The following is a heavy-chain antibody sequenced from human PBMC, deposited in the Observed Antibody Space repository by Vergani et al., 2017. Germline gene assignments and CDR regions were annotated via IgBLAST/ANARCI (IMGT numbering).Heavy chain of an antibody. CDR2: INPSGGST. J-gene: IGHJ6*02. CDR3: ARDRLTAVEIFGGGEYYYGMDV. V-gene: IGHV1-46*01. CDR1: GYTFTSYY. D-gene: IGHD3-3*01. Sequence: QVQLVQSGAEVKKPGASVKVSCKASGYTFTSYYMHWVRQAPGQGLEWMGIINPSGGSTSYAQKCQGRVTMTRDTSTSTVYMELSSLRSEVTAVYYCARDRLTAVEIFGGGEYYYGMDVWGQGP.